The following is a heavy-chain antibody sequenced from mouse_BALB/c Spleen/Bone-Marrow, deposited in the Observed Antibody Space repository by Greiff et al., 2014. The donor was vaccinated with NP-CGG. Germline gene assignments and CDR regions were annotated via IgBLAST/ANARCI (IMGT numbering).Heavy chain of an antibody. J-gene: IGHJ1*01. D-gene: IGHD1-1*01. CDR3: AIYEVLQRTCWSIDF. CDR1: GFTFTDYY. Sequence: EVQRQESGAGLVQPGGSLRLSCTTSGFTFTDYYMRWVRQPPGKALEWLGFIRNKANGYTTENSASVKGRFTISRDNTQSILYPQMNNLRAENSATYYCAIYEVLQRTCWSIDFWGPGTSVTVSA. CDR2: IRNKANGYTT. V-gene: IGHV7-3*02.